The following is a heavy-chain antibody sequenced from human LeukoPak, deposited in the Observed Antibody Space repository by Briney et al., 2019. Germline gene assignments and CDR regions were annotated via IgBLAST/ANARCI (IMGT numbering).Heavy chain of an antibody. Sequence: GSSVKVSCKASGYTFTSFGISWVRQAPGQGLEWMGWISAYNGNTNYAQKLQGRVTMTTDTSTSTAYMELRSLRSDDTAVYYCAREWGRGRWELPKFDYWGQGTLVTVSS. V-gene: IGHV1-18*01. CDR2: ISAYNGNT. CDR3: AREWGRGRWELPKFDY. D-gene: IGHD1-26*01. J-gene: IGHJ4*02. CDR1: GYTFTSFG.